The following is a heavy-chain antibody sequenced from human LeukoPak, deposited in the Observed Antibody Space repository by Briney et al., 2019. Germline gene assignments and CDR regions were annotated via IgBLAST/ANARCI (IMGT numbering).Heavy chain of an antibody. Sequence: GGSLRLSCAASGFTFSSYWMSWVRQAPGKGLEWVANIKQDGSEKYYVDSVKGRFTISRDNAKNSLYLQMNGLRAEDTAVYYCARVVVVEASYYFDYWGQGTLVTVSS. CDR1: GFTFSSYW. CDR2: IKQDGSEK. J-gene: IGHJ4*02. V-gene: IGHV3-7*01. D-gene: IGHD6-6*01. CDR3: ARVVVVEASYYFDY.